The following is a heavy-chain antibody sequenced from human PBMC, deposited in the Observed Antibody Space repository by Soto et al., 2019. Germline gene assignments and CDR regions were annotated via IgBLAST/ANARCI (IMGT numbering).Heavy chain of an antibody. CDR2: ISAYNGNT. D-gene: IGHD3-10*01. CDR3: ARVDWFGELTIYYYYGMDV. CDR1: GYTFTSYG. J-gene: IGHJ6*02. V-gene: IGHV1-18*01. Sequence: QVQLVQSGAEVKKPGASVKVSCKASGYTFTSYGISWVRQAPGQGLEWMGWISAYNGNTNYAQKLQGRVTMTTDTXXSXALXELRSLRSDDTAVYYCARVDWFGELTIYYYYGMDVWGQGTTVTVSS.